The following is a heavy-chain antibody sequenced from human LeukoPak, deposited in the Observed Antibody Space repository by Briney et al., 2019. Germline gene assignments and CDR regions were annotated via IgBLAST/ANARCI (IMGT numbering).Heavy chain of an antibody. CDR3: ARDSGTTGEVKFDP. V-gene: IGHV4-59*01. J-gene: IGHJ5*02. CDR1: GGSISSYY. D-gene: IGHD3-10*01. Sequence: SETLSLTCAVSGGSISSYYWSWIRQPPGKGLEWIGYIYYSGSTNYNPSLKSRVTISVDTSKNQFSLKLSSVTAADTAVYYCARDSGTTGEVKFDPWGQGTLVTVSS. CDR2: IYYSGST.